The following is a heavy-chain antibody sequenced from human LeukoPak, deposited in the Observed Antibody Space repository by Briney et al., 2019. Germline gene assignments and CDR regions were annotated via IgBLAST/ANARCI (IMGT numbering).Heavy chain of an antibody. Sequence: SGPTLVNPAQTLTLTCTFSGFSLSTSGVGEGWIRQPPGKALEWLALIYWDDDKRYSPSLKSRLTITKDTSKNQVVLTMTNMDPVDTATYYCVRYSSSFNWFDPWGQGTLVTVSS. CDR2: IYWDDDK. J-gene: IGHJ5*02. CDR3: VRYSSSFNWFDP. V-gene: IGHV2-5*02. D-gene: IGHD6-6*01. CDR1: GFSLSTSGVG.